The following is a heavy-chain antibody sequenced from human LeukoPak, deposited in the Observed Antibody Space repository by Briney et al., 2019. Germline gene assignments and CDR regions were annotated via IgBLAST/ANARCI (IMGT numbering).Heavy chain of an antibody. CDR3: AKGPGGGNWFDP. V-gene: IGHV3-30*18. Sequence: GRSLRLSCAASGFTFSSYGMHWVRQAPGKGLEWVAVISYDGSNKYYADSVKGRFTISRDNSKTTLYLQMNSLRAEDTAVYYCAKGPGGGNWFDPWGQGTLVTVSS. D-gene: IGHD3-16*01. CDR2: ISYDGSNK. J-gene: IGHJ5*02. CDR1: GFTFSSYG.